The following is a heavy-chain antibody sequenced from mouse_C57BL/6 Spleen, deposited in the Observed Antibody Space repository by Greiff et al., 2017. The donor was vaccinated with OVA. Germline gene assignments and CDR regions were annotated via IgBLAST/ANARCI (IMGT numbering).Heavy chain of an antibody. Sequence: EVKLVESGGGLVQPGGSLKLSCAASGFTFSDYYMYWVRQTPEKRLEWVAYISNGGGSTYYPDTVKGRFTISSDNAKNTLYLQMSRLKSEDTAMYYCARRLTGTGYYFDYWGQGTTLTVSS. CDR1: GFTFSDYY. CDR3: ARRLTGTGYYFDY. D-gene: IGHD4-1*01. V-gene: IGHV5-12*01. J-gene: IGHJ2*01. CDR2: ISNGGGST.